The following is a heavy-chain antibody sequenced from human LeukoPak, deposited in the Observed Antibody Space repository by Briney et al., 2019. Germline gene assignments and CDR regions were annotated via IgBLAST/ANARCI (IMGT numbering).Heavy chain of an antibody. CDR1: GFTFSSYW. J-gene: IGHJ4*02. CDR2: IKQDGSEK. CDR3: ARGNGAPTYYDFWSGYPPLDY. Sequence: PGGSLRLSCAASGFTFSSYWMSWVRQAPGKGLEWVANIKQDGSEKYYEDSVKGRFTISRDNAKNSLYLQMNSLRAEDTAVYYCARGNGAPTYYDFWSGYPPLDYWGQGTLVTVSS. V-gene: IGHV3-7*01. D-gene: IGHD3-3*01.